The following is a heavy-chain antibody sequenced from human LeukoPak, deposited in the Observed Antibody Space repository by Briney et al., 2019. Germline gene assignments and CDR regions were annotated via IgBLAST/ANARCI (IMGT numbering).Heavy chain of an antibody. V-gene: IGHV4-38-2*02. Sequence: SETLSLTCTVSGYSISSGYYWGWIRQPPGKGLEWIGSIYHSGSTYYNPSLKSRVTISVDTSKNQFSLKLSSVTAADTAVYYCARDQCSSTSCYGEGYYGMDVWGQGTTVTVSS. CDR2: IYHSGST. CDR1: GYSISSGYY. CDR3: ARDQCSSTSCYGEGYYGMDV. J-gene: IGHJ6*02. D-gene: IGHD2-2*01.